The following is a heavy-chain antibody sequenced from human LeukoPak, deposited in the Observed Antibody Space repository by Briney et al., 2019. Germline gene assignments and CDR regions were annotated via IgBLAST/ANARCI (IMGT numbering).Heavy chain of an antibody. V-gene: IGHV4-59*12. CDR1: GGSISSSY. CDR3: ARDGSTNDAFDI. J-gene: IGHJ3*02. D-gene: IGHD3-10*01. CDR2: VYYSGST. Sequence: SETLSLTCTVSGGSISSSYWSWIRQPPGKGLEYIGYVYYSGSTYYNPSLKSRVTISVDTSKNQFSLKLSSVTAADTAVYYCARDGSTNDAFDIWGQGTMVTVSS.